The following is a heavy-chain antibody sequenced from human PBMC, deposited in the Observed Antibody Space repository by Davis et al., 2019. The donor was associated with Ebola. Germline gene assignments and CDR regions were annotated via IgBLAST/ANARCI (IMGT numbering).Heavy chain of an antibody. CDR1: GFTFSSYS. J-gene: IGHJ4*02. D-gene: IGHD2-2*01. V-gene: IGHV3-48*04. CDR3: ARGGYCSSTSCFVTDY. CDR2: ISSSGTTI. Sequence: GGSLRLSCAASGFTFSSYSMNWVRQAPGKGLEWVSYISSSGTTIYYADSVKGRFTISRDNAKNSLYLQMNSLRAEDTALYYCARGGYCSSTSCFVTDYWGQGTLVTVSS.